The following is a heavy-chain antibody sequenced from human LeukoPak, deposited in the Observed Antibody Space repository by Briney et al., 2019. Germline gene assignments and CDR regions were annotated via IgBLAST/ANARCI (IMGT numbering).Heavy chain of an antibody. CDR2: MNPNSGNT. CDR1: GYTFTSYG. V-gene: IGHV1-8*03. Sequence: GASVKVSCKASGYTFTSYGISWVRQATGQGLEWMGWMNPNSGNTGYAQKFQGRVTITRNTSVSTAYMELSSLRFEDTAVYYCARIKGPSRFFGGNYFYMDVWGKGTTVTVSS. J-gene: IGHJ6*03. CDR3: ARIKGPSRFFGGNYFYMDV. D-gene: IGHD3-3*01.